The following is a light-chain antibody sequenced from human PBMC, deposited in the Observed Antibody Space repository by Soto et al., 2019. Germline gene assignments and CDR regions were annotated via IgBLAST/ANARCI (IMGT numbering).Light chain of an antibody. V-gene: IGLV1-40*01. Sequence: QSALTQPPSVSGAPGQRVTISCTGSSSNIGALFDVHWYQQVPGTAPKLLIYENTKRPSGVPDRFSGSKSGTSASLAITGLQAEDEADYYCQSYDSGLSGWLFGGGTQLTVL. CDR3: QSYDSGLSGWL. CDR1: SSNIGALFD. CDR2: ENT. J-gene: IGLJ2*01.